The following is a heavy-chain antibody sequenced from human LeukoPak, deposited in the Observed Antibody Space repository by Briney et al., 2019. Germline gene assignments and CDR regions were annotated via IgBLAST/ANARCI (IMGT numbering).Heavy chain of an antibody. CDR2: INHSGST. CDR1: GGSFSGYD. Sequence: SETLSLTCAVYGGSFSGYDWSWIRQPPGKGLEWIGEINHSGSTNYNPSLKSRVTISVDTSRNQFSLKLSSVTAADTAVYYCARGLVTMVRGVISYFDYWGQGTLVTVSS. V-gene: IGHV4-34*01. CDR3: ARGLVTMVRGVISYFDY. J-gene: IGHJ4*02. D-gene: IGHD3-10*01.